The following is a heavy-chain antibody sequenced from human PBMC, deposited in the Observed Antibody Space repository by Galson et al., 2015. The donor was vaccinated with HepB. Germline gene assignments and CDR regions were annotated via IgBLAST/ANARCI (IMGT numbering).Heavy chain of an antibody. V-gene: IGHV3-30-3*01. Sequence: SLRLSCAASGFTFSSYAMHWVRQAPGKGLEWVAVISSDGSTKYYADSVEGRFTISRDNSKNTLYLEMNSPRAADTGVYHCARDHSGSYYILFYFDYWGQGTLVTVSS. D-gene: IGHD1-26*01. CDR2: ISSDGSTK. CDR1: GFTFSSYA. J-gene: IGHJ4*02. CDR3: ARDHSGSYYILFYFDY.